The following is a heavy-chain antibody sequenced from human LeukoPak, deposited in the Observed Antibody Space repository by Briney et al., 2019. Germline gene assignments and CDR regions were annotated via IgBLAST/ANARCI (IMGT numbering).Heavy chain of an antibody. V-gene: IGHV3-48*01. Sequence: PGGSLRLSCAASGFTFSSYSMNWVRQAPGKGLEWVSYISSSSSTIYYADSVKGRFTISRDNAKNSLYLQMNSLRAEDTAVYYCARDTAYYGDFRGYMDVWGKGTTVTVSS. CDR2: ISSSSSTI. J-gene: IGHJ6*03. D-gene: IGHD4-17*01. CDR1: GFTFSSYS. CDR3: ARDTAYYGDFRGYMDV.